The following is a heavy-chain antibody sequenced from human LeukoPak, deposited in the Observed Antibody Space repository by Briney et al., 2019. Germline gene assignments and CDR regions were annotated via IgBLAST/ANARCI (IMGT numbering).Heavy chain of an antibody. J-gene: IGHJ5*02. CDR1: GFTFSGYA. CDR2: ISGSSGST. Sequence: GGSLRLSCAASGFTFSGYAMSWVRQAPGKGLEWVSAISGSSGSTYYADSVKGRFTISRDNSKNTLYLQMNSLRAEDTAVYYCAKNGYGINWFDPWGQGTLVTVSS. D-gene: IGHD5-18*01. V-gene: IGHV3-23*01. CDR3: AKNGYGINWFDP.